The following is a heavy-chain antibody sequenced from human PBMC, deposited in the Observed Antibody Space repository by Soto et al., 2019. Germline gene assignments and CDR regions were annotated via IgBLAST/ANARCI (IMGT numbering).Heavy chain of an antibody. CDR1: GYTFTSYY. V-gene: IGHV1-46*01. CDR2: INPSGGST. D-gene: IGHD6-19*01. J-gene: IGHJ3*02. Sequence: ASVKVSCQASGYTFTSYYMHWVRQAPGQGLEWMGIINPSGGSTSYAQKFQGRVTMTRDTSTSTVYMELSSLRSEDTAVYYCARYPGIAVAGTAFDIWGQGTMVTVSS. CDR3: ARYPGIAVAGTAFDI.